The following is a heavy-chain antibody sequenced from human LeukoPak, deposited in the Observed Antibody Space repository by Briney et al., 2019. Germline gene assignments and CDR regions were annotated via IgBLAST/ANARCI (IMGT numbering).Heavy chain of an antibody. CDR2: IYYRGST. CDR1: GGSISSGDYY. Sequence: SQTLSLTCTVSGGSISSGDYYWSWIRQPPGKGLEWIGYIYYRGSTYYNPSLKSRVTISVDTSKNQFSLKLSSVTAADTAVYYCARAYDSSGYYFDYWGQGTLVTVSS. J-gene: IGHJ4*02. D-gene: IGHD3-22*01. CDR3: ARAYDSSGYYFDY. V-gene: IGHV4-30-4*01.